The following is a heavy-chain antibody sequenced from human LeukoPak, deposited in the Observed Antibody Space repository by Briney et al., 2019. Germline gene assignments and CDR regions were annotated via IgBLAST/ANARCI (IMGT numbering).Heavy chain of an antibody. V-gene: IGHV4-4*02. J-gene: IGHJ4*02. Sequence: PSETLSLTCGVSGGSISSTNWWTWIRQPPGKGLEWIGEVHLDGRTNYNPSLESRLTMSVDLSENHISLKLTSVTAADTAVYYCAREGGFYRPLDYTGQGTLVTVSS. D-gene: IGHD3-3*01. CDR3: AREGGFYRPLDY. CDR1: GGSISSTNW. CDR2: VHLDGRT.